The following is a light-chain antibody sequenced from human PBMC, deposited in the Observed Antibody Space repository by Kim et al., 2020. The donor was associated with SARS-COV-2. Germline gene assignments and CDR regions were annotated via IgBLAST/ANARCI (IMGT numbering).Light chain of an antibody. Sequence: DIQMTQSPSSLSASVGDRVTITCRASQNINIYLNWYQHKPGKAPDLLIYAGSSLLSGVPSRFSGSGSGTDFTLTISSLQPEDFETYYCQQSYSMPTFGQGTKVDIK. CDR3: QQSYSMPT. CDR1: QNINIY. CDR2: AGS. V-gene: IGKV1-39*01. J-gene: IGKJ1*01.